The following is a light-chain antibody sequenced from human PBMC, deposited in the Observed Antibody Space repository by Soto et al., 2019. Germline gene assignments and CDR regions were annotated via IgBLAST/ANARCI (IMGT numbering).Light chain of an antibody. J-gene: IGKJ3*01. V-gene: IGKV3-11*01. CDR3: QQRSNWPPIFT. CDR2: DAS. Sequence: EIVLTQSPATLSLSPGERATLSCRASQSVSSYLAWYQQKPGQAPRLLIYDASNSATGIPARFSGSGSGTAFTLTISILEPDDFAVYYGQQRSNWPPIFTFGPGTKVDIK. CDR1: QSVSSY.